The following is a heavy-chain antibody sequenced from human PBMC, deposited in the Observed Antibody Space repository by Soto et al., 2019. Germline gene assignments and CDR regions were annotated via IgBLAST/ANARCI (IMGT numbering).Heavy chain of an antibody. J-gene: IGHJ6*02. CDR3: ARGGDVNYYHGMDV. D-gene: IGHD5-12*01. Sequence: QVQLGHSGGELRKPGASVRLPCTASGYTFTIYGISWVRQAPGQGLEWMGWLSAYNGKTNYAQNVQGRVTMTTDTSTRTAYMELRSLRSDDTAVYYCARGGDVNYYHGMDVWGQGTTVTVSS. CDR1: GYTFTIYG. V-gene: IGHV1-18*01. CDR2: LSAYNGKT.